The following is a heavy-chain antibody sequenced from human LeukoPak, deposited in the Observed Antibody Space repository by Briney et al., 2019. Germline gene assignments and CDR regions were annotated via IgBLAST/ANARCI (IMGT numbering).Heavy chain of an antibody. J-gene: IGHJ4*02. V-gene: IGHV3-21*01. CDR1: GFTFSSYS. Sequence: PGGSLRLSCAASGFTFSSYSMNWVRQAPGKGLEWVSSISSSSSYIYYADSVKGRFTISRDNAKNSLYLQMNSLRTEDTAVYYCARDLGVIAAAGIDYWGQGTLVTVSS. CDR2: ISSSSSYI. D-gene: IGHD6-13*01. CDR3: ARDLGVIAAAGIDY.